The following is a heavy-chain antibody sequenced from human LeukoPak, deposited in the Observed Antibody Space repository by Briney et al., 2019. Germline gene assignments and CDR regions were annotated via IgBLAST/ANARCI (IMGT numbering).Heavy chain of an antibody. V-gene: IGHV4-59*01. J-gene: IGHJ4*02. D-gene: IGHD3-3*01. Sequence: PSETLSLTCTVSGGSISSYYWSWIWQPPGKGLEWIGYIYYSGSTNYNPSLKSRVTISVDTSKNQFSLKLSSVTAADTAVYYCARGKAEYYDFWSGTIFDYWGQGTLVTVSS. CDR3: ARGKAEYYDFWSGTIFDY. CDR2: IYYSGST. CDR1: GGSISSYY.